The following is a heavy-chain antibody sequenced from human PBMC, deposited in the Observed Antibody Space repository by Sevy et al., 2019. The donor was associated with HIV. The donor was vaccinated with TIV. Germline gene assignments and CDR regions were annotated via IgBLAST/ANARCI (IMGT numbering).Heavy chain of an antibody. Sequence: ASVKVSCKASGGTFSSYAISWVRQAPGQGLEWMGGIIPIFGTANYAQKFQGRVTITADESTSTAYMELSSLRSEDTAVYYCARDGVTTHLLSYWGQGTLVSVSS. D-gene: IGHD4-17*01. CDR2: IIPIFGTA. CDR1: GGTFSSYA. V-gene: IGHV1-69*13. J-gene: IGHJ4*02. CDR3: ARDGVTTHLLSY.